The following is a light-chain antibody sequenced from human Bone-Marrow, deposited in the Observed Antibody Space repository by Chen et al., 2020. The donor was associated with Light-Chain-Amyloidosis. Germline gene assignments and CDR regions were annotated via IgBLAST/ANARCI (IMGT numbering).Light chain of an antibody. V-gene: IGKV1D-16*01. CDR3: QQYDTYPLT. CDR2: AAS. J-gene: IGKJ4*01. CDR1: HDIGNW. Sequence: IEVTQSPSSLSASVGDIVTITCRASHDIGNWIAWYQLKPGSAPKSLIYAASSLHIGVPPRFSGSGSGTDFTLTVTSLRPEDSGTDYCQQYDTYPLTFGGGTQVEIK.